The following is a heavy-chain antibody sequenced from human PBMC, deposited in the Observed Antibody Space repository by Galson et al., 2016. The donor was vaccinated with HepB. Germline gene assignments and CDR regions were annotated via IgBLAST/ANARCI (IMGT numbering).Heavy chain of an antibody. CDR1: GYSFTTYW. J-gene: IGHJ6*04. Sequence: QSGAEVKKPGESLKISCKGSGYSFTTYWIGWVRQMPGKGLEWMGTIYPADSHTIYSPSFQGQVTISADNSITTAYLQWSSLKASDTAMYYCARQGDTATTSYGLDVWGEGTTVTVSS. CDR2: IYPADSHT. D-gene: IGHD5-18*01. CDR3: ARQGDTATTSYGLDV. V-gene: IGHV5-51*01.